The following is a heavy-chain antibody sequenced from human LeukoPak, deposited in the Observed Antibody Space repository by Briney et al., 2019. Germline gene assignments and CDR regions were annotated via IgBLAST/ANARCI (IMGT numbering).Heavy chain of an antibody. Sequence: SETLSLTCTVSGGSISSYYWSWIRQPPGKGLEWIGYIYYSGSTNYNPSLKSRVTISVDTSKNQFSLKLSSVTAADTAVYYCARHFDYGDTAPTYYFDYWGQGTLVTVSS. CDR1: GGSISSYY. J-gene: IGHJ4*02. CDR2: IYYSGST. CDR3: ARHFDYGDTAPTYYFDY. D-gene: IGHD4-17*01. V-gene: IGHV4-59*08.